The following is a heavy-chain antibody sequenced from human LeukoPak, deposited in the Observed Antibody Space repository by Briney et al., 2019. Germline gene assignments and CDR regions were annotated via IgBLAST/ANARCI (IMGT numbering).Heavy chain of an antibody. CDR1: GFTFSSYG. CDR3: TREDNWYFDL. Sequence: GGSLRLSCAASGFTFSSYGMHWVRQAPGKGLEWVAVIWYDGSNKYYADSVKGRFTISRDNAKSSLYLQLNSLTAEDTAVYYCTREDNWYFDLWGRGTLVTVSS. J-gene: IGHJ2*01. CDR2: IWYDGSNK. V-gene: IGHV3-33*01.